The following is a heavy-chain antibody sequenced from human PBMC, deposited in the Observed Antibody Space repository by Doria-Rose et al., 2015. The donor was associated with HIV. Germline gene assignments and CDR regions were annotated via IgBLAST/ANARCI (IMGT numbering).Heavy chain of an antibody. CDR2: IFSDDER. J-gene: IGHJ4*02. CDR1: GVSLSSPGMG. CDR3: ARIKSSRWYHKYYFDF. Sequence: QVQLVQSGPVLVKPTETLTLTRTVSGVSLSSPGMGVSWIRQPPGKALEWLANIFSDDERSYKTSLKSRLTISRCTSKSQVVLTMTDMDPVDTATYYCARIKSSRWYHKYYFDFWGQGTLVIVSA. D-gene: IGHD6-13*01. V-gene: IGHV2-26*01.